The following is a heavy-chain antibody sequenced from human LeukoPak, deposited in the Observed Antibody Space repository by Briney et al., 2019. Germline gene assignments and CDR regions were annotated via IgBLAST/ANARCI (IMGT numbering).Heavy chain of an antibody. J-gene: IGHJ5*02. CDR2: ISAYNGNT. D-gene: IGHD3-16*01. CDR1: GYTFTSYG. Sequence: WASVKVSCKASGYTFTSYGISLVRQAPRQGLEWMGWISAYNGNTNYAQKLQGRVTMTTDTSTSTAYMELRSLRSDDTAVYYCAREVWGGWFDPWGQGTLVTVSS. V-gene: IGHV1-18*01. CDR3: AREVWGGWFDP.